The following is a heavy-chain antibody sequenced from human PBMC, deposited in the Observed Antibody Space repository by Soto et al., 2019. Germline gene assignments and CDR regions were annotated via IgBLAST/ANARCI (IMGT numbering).Heavy chain of an antibody. CDR3: ARSRSYYVEDFQK. CDR2: IYYSGLT. CDR1: GDSISTEGYY. D-gene: IGHD1-26*01. V-gene: IGHV4-31*03. J-gene: IGHJ1*01. Sequence: PSETLSLTCSVSGDSISTEGYYWSWIRQHPGKGLEWIGYIYYSGLTSYNPSPKSRVTISRATSKNQFYLKLSSVTAADTAVYYCARSRSYYVEDFQKWGQGTLVTVSS.